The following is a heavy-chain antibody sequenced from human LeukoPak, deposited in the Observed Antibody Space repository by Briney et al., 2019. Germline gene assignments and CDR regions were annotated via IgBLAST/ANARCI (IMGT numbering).Heavy chain of an antibody. Sequence: ASVKVSCKVSGYTLSELSMHWVRQAPGKGLEWMGGFDPEDGETIYAQKFQGRVTMTKDSSTDTAYMELSSLTSEDTAVYYCATALDTSAWLDYWGQGTLVTVSS. J-gene: IGHJ4*02. CDR1: GYTLSELS. V-gene: IGHV1-24*01. D-gene: IGHD6-19*01. CDR3: ATALDTSAWLDY. CDR2: FDPEDGET.